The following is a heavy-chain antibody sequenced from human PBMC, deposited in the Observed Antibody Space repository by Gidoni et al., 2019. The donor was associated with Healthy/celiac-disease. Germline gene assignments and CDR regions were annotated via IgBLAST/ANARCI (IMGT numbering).Heavy chain of an antibody. Sequence: QVQLQQWGAGLLKPSETLSLTCAVYGGSFSGYYWSWIRQPPGKGLEWIGEINHSGSTNYNPSLKSRVTISVDTSKNQFSLKLSSVTAADTAVYYCARGFGVGYYYPGPFGYWGQGTLVTVSS. J-gene: IGHJ4*02. D-gene: IGHD3-22*01. V-gene: IGHV4-34*01. CDR2: INHSGST. CDR3: ARGFGVGYYYPGPFGY. CDR1: GGSFSGYY.